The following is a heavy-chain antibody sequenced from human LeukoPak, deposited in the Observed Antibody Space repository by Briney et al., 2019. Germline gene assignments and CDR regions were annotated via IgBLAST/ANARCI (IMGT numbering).Heavy chain of an antibody. V-gene: IGHV3-7*04. Sequence: AGSLRLSCAASGFPFSPYWMAWVRQAPGKGLEWLATITLDGSDSYYVDSVKGRFTVSRDNAENSLYLQMNSLRVEDTAVFYCTTENWYVFENWGQGSLVTVSS. CDR3: TTENWYVFEN. J-gene: IGHJ4*02. D-gene: IGHD1-1*01. CDR2: ITLDGSDS. CDR1: GFPFSPYW.